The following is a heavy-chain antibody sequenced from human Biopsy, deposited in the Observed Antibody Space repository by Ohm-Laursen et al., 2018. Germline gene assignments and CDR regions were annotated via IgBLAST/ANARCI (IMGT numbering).Heavy chain of an antibody. D-gene: IGHD3-10*01. CDR3: ARDRMTDVFGGPTRTDVFDS. CDR1: GYTFTGYY. Sequence: ASVKVSCKASGYTFTGYYLHWVRQAPGQGLEWMGWINPKSGGTHYLEKFRGRVTITRDTSISAVYIELRRLKSDDAAVYFCARDRMTDVFGGPTRTDVFDSWGQGTPVTVSS. CDR2: INPKSGGT. V-gene: IGHV1-2*02. J-gene: IGHJ4*02.